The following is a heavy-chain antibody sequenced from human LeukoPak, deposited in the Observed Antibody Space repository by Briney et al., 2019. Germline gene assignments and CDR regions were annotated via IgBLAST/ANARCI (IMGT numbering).Heavy chain of an antibody. D-gene: IGHD3/OR15-3a*01. V-gene: IGHV3-21*01. Sequence: GGSLRLSCAASGFIVGFNYMSWVRQAPGKGLEWVSSISSSSSYIYYADSVKGRFTISRDNAKNSLYLQMNSLRAGDTAVYYCASRTVQSPDYWGQGTLVTVSS. CDR3: ASRTVQSPDY. CDR1: GFIVGFNY. CDR2: ISSSSSYI. J-gene: IGHJ4*02.